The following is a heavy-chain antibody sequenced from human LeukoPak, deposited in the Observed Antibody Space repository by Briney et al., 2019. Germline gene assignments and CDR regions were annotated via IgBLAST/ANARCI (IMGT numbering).Heavy chain of an antibody. CDR3: ASLTYSVVTNTDWFDP. CDR1: GFTFDIYG. J-gene: IGHJ5*02. CDR2: ISSSSSYI. Sequence: GGSLRLSCAASGFTFDIYGMNWVRQAPGKGLEWVSSISSSSSYIYYADSVKGRFTISRDNAKNSLYLQMNSLRAEDTAVYYCASLTYSVVTNTDWFDPWGQGTLVTVSS. V-gene: IGHV3-21*01. D-gene: IGHD2-21*02.